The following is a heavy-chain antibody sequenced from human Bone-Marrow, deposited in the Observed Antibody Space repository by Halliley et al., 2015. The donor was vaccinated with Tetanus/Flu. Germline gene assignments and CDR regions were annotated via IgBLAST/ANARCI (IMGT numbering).Heavy chain of an antibody. CDR2: GRGWSA. V-gene: IGHV3-23*01. CDR3: AKAPRPSSTIPAS. Sequence: GRGWSAIYADSVEARFPIFRENSKKTRYLQMNALRAEDTAVYYCAKAPRPSSTIPASWGQGTLVPVSS. D-gene: IGHD2-2*01. J-gene: IGHJ4*02.